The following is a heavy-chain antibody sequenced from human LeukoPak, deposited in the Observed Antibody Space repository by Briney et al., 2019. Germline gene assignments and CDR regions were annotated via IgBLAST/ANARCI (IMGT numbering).Heavy chain of an antibody. V-gene: IGHV3-21*01. J-gene: IGHJ4*02. Sequence: GGSLRLSCAASGFTFSSYSMTWVRQAPGKGLEWVSSISSSSSYIYYADSVKGRFTISRDNAKNSLYLQMNSLRAEDTAVYYCARAKGGNRSFDYWGQGTLVTVSS. CDR1: GFTFSSYS. D-gene: IGHD4-23*01. CDR3: ARAKGGNRSFDY. CDR2: ISSSSSYI.